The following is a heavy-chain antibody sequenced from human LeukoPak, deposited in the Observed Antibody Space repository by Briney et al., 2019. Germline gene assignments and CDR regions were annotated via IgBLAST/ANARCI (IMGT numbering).Heavy chain of an antibody. CDR2: ISSSGGTT. J-gene: IGHJ4*02. V-gene: IGHV3-23*01. CDR3: AKRPGAAATGPTDY. Sequence: TGGSLRLSCAASEFTFSNYAMSWVRRAPGKGLEWVSCISSSGGTTYYADSVKGRFTISRDNSKNTLYLQVNSLRADDTAVYYCAKRPGAAATGPTDYWGQGTLVTVSS. D-gene: IGHD6-13*01. CDR1: EFTFSNYA.